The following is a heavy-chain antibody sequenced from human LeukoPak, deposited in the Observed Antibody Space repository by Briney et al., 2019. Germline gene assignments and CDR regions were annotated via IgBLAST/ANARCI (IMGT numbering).Heavy chain of an antibody. CDR3: ARRVTYSGAYDY. CDR1: GFTFSSFS. V-gene: IGHV3-64*01. J-gene: IGHJ4*02. CDR2: ISGNADST. D-gene: IGHD1-26*01. Sequence: GGSLILSCSASGFTFSSFSMDWVRQAPGKGLEYVSGISGNADSTFYAKSVRGRFTISRDNSQNTMYLQMGSLRPEDMGLFYCARRVTYSGAYDYWGQGTLVTVSA.